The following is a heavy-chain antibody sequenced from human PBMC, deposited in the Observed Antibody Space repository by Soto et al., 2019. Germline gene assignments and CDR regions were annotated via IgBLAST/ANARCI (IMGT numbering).Heavy chain of an antibody. D-gene: IGHD7-27*01. CDR1: GGTFNTYN. Sequence: QVQLVQSGAEVKKPGSSVKVSCKASGGTFNTYNINWVRQAPGQGLEWMGGILPIFGTTNYAQRFQGRVTITADDSTSTAYMELSSLRSEDTGVYYCASVETGDSYYYYYGMEVWGQGTTVTVTS. CDR3: ASVETGDSYYYYYGMEV. J-gene: IGHJ6*02. V-gene: IGHV1-69*01. CDR2: ILPIFGTT.